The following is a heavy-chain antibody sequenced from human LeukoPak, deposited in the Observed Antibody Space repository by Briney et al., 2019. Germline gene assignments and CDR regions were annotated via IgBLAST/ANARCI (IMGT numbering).Heavy chain of an antibody. CDR2: IIPIFGTA. Sequence: GASVKVSCKASGGTFSSYAISWVRQAPGQGLEWMGGIIPIFGTANYAQKFQGRVTITADKSTSTAYMELSSLRSEDTAVYYRPETTYDISHNFDYWGQGTLVTVSS. J-gene: IGHJ4*02. CDR3: PETTYDISHNFDY. V-gene: IGHV1-69*06. CDR1: GGTFSSYA. D-gene: IGHD3-9*01.